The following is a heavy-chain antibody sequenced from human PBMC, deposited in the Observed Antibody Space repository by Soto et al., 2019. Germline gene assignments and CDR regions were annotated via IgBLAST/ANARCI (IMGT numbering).Heavy chain of an antibody. CDR2: ISSSSSYI. Sequence: NPGGSLRLSCAASGFTFSSYSMNWVRQAPGKGLEWVSSISSSSSYIYYADSVKGRFTISRDNAKNSLYLQMNSLRAEDTAVYYCARSFRDGYKIDYWGQGTLVTVSS. CDR1: GFTFSSYS. CDR3: ARSFRDGYKIDY. D-gene: IGHD5-12*01. J-gene: IGHJ4*02. V-gene: IGHV3-21*01.